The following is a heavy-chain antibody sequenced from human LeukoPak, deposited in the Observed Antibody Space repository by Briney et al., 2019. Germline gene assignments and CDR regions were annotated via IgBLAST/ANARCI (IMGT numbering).Heavy chain of an antibody. V-gene: IGHV4-39*01. CDR3: ARHVATNYYYNYYGLDV. CDR1: GGSISSNSYY. Sequence: TPSETLSLTCAVSGGSISSNSYYWGWVRQSPGKGLEWIGAIYYSGNTYYSPSLKSRVTISADTSKNQLSLNLSAVTAADAATYYCARHVATNYYYNYYGLDVWGQGTTVTVSS. CDR2: IYYSGNT. J-gene: IGHJ6*02.